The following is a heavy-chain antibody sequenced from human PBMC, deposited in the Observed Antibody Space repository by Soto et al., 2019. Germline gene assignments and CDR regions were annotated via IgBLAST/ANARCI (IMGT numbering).Heavy chain of an antibody. Sequence: QVQLQESGPGLVKPSQTLSLTCTVSGGSISSGDYYWSWIRQPPGKGLEWIGYIYYSGSTYYNPSLKSRVTISVDTTKSQFSLKLSSVTAADTAVYYCARDRFRGTTVAYWGQGTLVIVSS. V-gene: IGHV4-30-4*01. D-gene: IGHD4-17*01. J-gene: IGHJ4*02. CDR1: GGSISSGDYY. CDR2: IYYSGST. CDR3: ARDRFRGTTVAY.